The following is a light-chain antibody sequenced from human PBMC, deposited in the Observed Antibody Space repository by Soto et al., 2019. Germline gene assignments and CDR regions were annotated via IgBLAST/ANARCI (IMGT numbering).Light chain of an antibody. Sequence: EIVLTQSPGTLSFSPGERATLSCRASQSVSSSYLAWYQQKPGQAPRLLIYGASSRATGIADRFSGSGSGTEFTLTISRLEPEDFTVYYCHHYETFGQGTKVDIK. CDR3: HHYET. CDR2: GAS. CDR1: QSVSSSY. J-gene: IGKJ1*01. V-gene: IGKV3-20*01.